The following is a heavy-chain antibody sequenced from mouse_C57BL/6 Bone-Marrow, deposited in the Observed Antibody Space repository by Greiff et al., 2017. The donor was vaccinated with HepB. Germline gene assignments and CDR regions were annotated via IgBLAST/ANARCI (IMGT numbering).Heavy chain of an antibody. CDR3: TTPFITTVVADY. D-gene: IGHD1-1*01. J-gene: IGHJ2*01. V-gene: IGHV14-4*01. CDR2: IDPENGDT. Sequence: EVQRVESGAELVRPGASVKLSCTASGFNIKDDYMHWVKQRPEQGLEWIGWIDPENGDTEYASKFQGKATITADTSSNTAYLQLSSLTSEDTAVYYCTTPFITTVVADYWGQGTTLTVSS. CDR1: GFNIKDDY.